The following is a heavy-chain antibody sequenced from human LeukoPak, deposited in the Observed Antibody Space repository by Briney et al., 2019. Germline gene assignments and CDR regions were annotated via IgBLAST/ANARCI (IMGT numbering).Heavy chain of an antibody. V-gene: IGHV3-73*01. Sequence: QTGGSLRLSCGASGFTFSGSAVHGVRQSSGKGREWVGHIDKKDNLYATAYAESVKGRFPISRDDSKDTAFLHMDSLKTEDTALYYCTRDRGTYNWFDPWGQGTLVTVSS. CDR1: GFTFSGSA. CDR3: TRDRGTYNWFDP. D-gene: IGHD2-15*01. CDR2: IDKKDNLYAT. J-gene: IGHJ5*02.